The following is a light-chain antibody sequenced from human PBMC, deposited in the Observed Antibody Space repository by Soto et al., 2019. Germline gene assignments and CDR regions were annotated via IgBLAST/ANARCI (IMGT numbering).Light chain of an antibody. V-gene: IGKV1-39*01. CDR2: AAS. J-gene: IGKJ3*01. CDR1: QSISTY. CDR3: QQSYSTPPFT. Sequence: DIQMTQSPSSLSASVGDRVTITCRASQSISTYLNWYQQKPGKAPKRLISAASSLQSGVPSRFSGSGSGTDFTLTISSLQPEDFATYYCQQSYSTPPFTFGPGAKVDMK.